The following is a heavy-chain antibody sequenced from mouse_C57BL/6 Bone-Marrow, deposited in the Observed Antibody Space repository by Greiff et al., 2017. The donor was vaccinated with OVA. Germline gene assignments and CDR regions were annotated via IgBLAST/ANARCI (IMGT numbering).Heavy chain of an antibody. CDR1: GYSITSGYY. D-gene: IGHD1-1*01. V-gene: IGHV3-6*01. J-gene: IGHJ4*01. CDR3: AKDYGSSPMDY. Sequence: EVQLQESGPGLVKPSQSLSLTCSVTGYSITSGYYWNWIRQFPGNKLEWMGYISYDGSNNYNPSLKNRISITRETSKNQFFLKLNSVTTEDTATYYCAKDYGSSPMDYWGQGTSVTVSS. CDR2: ISYDGSN.